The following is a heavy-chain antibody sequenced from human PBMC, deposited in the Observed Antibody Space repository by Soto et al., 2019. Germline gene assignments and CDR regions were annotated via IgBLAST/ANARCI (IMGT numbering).Heavy chain of an antibody. Sequence: QVQLVQSGAEVKKPGASVKVSCKASGYTFTGYYMHWVRQAPGQGLEWMGWISTNSGGTNYAQKFQGRVTMTWETSISKDNMELSRLRSDETALYYSACGMTGPPDWFDPWGQGTLVTVSS. V-gene: IGHV1-2*02. CDR1: GYTFTGYY. CDR2: ISTNSGGT. J-gene: IGHJ5*02. D-gene: IGHD3-9*01. CDR3: ACGMTGPPDWFDP.